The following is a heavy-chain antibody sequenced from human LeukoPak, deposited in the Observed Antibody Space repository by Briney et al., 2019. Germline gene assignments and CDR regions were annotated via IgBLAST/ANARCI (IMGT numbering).Heavy chain of an antibody. CDR1: GGTFSSYA. Sequence: SVKVSCKASGGTFSSYAISWVRQAPGQGLEWMGGIIPIFGTANYAQKFQGRVTITADKSTSTAYMELSSLRSEDTAVYYCARIGSFGESPTSPFDYWGQGTLVTVSS. V-gene: IGHV1-69*06. D-gene: IGHD3-10*01. J-gene: IGHJ4*02. CDR3: ARIGSFGESPTSPFDY. CDR2: IIPIFGTA.